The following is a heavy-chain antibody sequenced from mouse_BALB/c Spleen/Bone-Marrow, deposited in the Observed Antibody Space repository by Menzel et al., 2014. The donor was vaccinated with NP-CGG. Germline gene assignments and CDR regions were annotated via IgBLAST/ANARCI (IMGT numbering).Heavy chain of an antibody. CDR2: IYPGDGDT. V-gene: IGHV1-87*01. Sequence: QVQLKQSGAELARPGASPKLSCKASGYTFTSYCMQWVKQRPGQGLEWIGAIYPGDGDTRYTQKLKGKATLTADKSSSTAYMQLSSLESEVSAVYYCVRWILFDYWGHSTTPT. J-gene: IGHJ2*01. D-gene: IGHD2-3*01. CDR3: VRWILFDY. CDR1: GYTFTSYC.